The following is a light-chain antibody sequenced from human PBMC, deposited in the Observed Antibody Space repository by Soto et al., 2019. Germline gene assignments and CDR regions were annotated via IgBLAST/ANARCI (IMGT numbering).Light chain of an antibody. Sequence: VLTQSPATLSVSPGERVTLSCRTSQSVGSSLAWYQQVPGQAPRLLIYGASSRETGISDRFSGGGSGTEFVLTISDLLSEDFAVYSCQQYNAWPPTFGQGTKV. J-gene: IGKJ1*01. V-gene: IGKV3-15*01. CDR1: QSVGSS. CDR2: GAS. CDR3: QQYNAWPPT.